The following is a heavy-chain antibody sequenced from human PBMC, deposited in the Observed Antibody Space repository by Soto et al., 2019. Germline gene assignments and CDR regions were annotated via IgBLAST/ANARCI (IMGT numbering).Heavy chain of an antibody. D-gene: IGHD5-12*01. Sequence: PSETLSLTCTVSGGSISSYYWSWIRQPPGKGLEWIGYTYYSGSTNYNPSLKSRVTISVDTSKNQFSLKLSSVTAADTAVYYCARDKGLYSGYDAWGQGTLVTVSS. J-gene: IGHJ5*02. CDR2: TYYSGST. CDR1: GGSISSYY. V-gene: IGHV4-59*01. CDR3: ARDKGLYSGYDA.